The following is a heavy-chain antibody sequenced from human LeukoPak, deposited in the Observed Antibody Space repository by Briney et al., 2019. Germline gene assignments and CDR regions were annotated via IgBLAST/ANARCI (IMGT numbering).Heavy chain of an antibody. CDR2: IYTRGST. Sequence: SETLSLTCTVSGVSISSNYWSWIRQPPGKGLEWIGYIYTRGSTNYNLSLKSRVTISVDTSKNQFSLKLSSVTAADTAVYYCASGPGDFQHWGRGTLVTVSS. J-gene: IGHJ1*01. CDR1: GVSISSNY. D-gene: IGHD1-14*01. CDR3: ASGPGDFQH. V-gene: IGHV4-4*09.